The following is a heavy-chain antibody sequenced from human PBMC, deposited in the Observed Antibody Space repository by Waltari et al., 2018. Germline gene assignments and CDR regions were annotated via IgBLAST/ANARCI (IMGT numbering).Heavy chain of an antibody. CDR3: ARGGGGDWEWFDP. CDR1: GGSISGFY. Sequence: QVQLQESGPSLLKPSETLSLICTVSGGSISGFYWRWGRQPPGKGRDWIGYIYYTGRTNFNPSLKSRVTMSVDTSKPQFSLKLSSVTAADTAFYYCARGGGGDWEWFDPWGQGTLVTVSS. D-gene: IGHD2-21*02. CDR2: IYYTGRT. V-gene: IGHV4-59*01. J-gene: IGHJ5*02.